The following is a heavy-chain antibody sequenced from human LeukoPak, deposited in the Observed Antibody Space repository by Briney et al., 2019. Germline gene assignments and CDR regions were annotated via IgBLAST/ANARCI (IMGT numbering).Heavy chain of an antibody. CDR2: IYYNGKT. J-gene: IGHJ3*02. CDR3: ARYSGSHYAFDI. V-gene: IGHV4-39*01. Sequence: PSETLPPTCTVSGGAITDSNYYWGWIRQPPGEGLEWIGNIYYNGKTFYNESVKSRVTISVDTSKNQFSLKLNSVTAADTALFYCARYSGSHYAFDIWGQGTMVTVSS. D-gene: IGHD1-26*01. CDR1: GGAITDSNYY.